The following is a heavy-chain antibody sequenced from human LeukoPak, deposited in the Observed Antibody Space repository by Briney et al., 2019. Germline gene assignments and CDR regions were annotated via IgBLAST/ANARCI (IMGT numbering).Heavy chain of an antibody. Sequence: ASVKVSCKASGYTFTSYGISWVRQAPGQGLEWMGWISAYNGNTNYAQKLQGRVTMTTDTSTSTAYMELRSLRSDDTAVYYCARFLPPKLPGEAAAGTDYWGQGTLVTVSS. CDR1: GYTFTSYG. CDR2: ISAYNGNT. J-gene: IGHJ4*02. D-gene: IGHD6-13*01. CDR3: ARFLPPKLPGEAAAGTDY. V-gene: IGHV1-18*01.